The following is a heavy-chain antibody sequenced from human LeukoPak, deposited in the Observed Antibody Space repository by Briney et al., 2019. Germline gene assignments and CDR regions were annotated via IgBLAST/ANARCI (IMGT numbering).Heavy chain of an antibody. V-gene: IGHV3-21*03. J-gene: IGHJ3*02. Sequence: GGSLRLSCAASGFTLSSNSMNWVREAPGKGLEWVSSISSSSSYIFYADSVKGRFTISRDNAEKSLYLQMNSLRAEDTAMYYCASELQHDAFDIWGQGTMLTVSS. CDR2: ISSSSSYI. CDR3: ASELQHDAFDI. D-gene: IGHD6-13*01. CDR1: GFTLSSNS.